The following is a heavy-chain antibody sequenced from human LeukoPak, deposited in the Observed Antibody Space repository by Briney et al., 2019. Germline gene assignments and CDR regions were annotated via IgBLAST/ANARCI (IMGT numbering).Heavy chain of an antibody. V-gene: IGHV3-21*01. Sequence: GGSLRLSCAASGFTFSSYSMNWVRQAPGKGLEWVSSISSSSSYIYYADSVKGRFTISRDNAKNSLYLQMNSLRAEDTAVYYCASATYSSGWELHFDYWGQGTLVTVSP. CDR2: ISSSSSYI. CDR3: ASATYSSGWELHFDY. D-gene: IGHD6-19*01. J-gene: IGHJ4*02. CDR1: GFTFSSYS.